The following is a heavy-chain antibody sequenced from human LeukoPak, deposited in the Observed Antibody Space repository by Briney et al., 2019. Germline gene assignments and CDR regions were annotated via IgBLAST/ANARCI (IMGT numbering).Heavy chain of an antibody. D-gene: IGHD2-8*02. Sequence: SETLSLTCAVYGGSFSGYYWGWIRQPPGKGLEWIGSIYYSATTYYNPSLKSRVTISVDTSNNQFSLKLSSVTAADTAVYYCARNPTGGYYYFDYWGQGMLVTVSS. CDR1: GGSFSGYY. CDR3: ARNPTGGYYYFDY. CDR2: IYYSATT. V-gene: IGHV4-34*01. J-gene: IGHJ4*02.